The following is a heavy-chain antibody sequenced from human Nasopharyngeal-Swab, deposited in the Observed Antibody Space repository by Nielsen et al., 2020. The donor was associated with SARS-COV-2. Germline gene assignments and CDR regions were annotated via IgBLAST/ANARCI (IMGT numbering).Heavy chain of an antibody. V-gene: IGHV5-51*01. J-gene: IGHJ5*02. Sequence: GESLQISCQGSGYSFTSYWIGWVRQMPGKGLEWMGIIYPGDSDTRYSPSFEGQVTISADKSISTAYLQWSSLKASDTAMYYCARQRQYCSGGSCYSKWFDPWGQGTLVTVSS. CDR3: ARQRQYCSGGSCYSKWFDP. D-gene: IGHD2-15*01. CDR1: GYSFTSYW. CDR2: IYPGDSDT.